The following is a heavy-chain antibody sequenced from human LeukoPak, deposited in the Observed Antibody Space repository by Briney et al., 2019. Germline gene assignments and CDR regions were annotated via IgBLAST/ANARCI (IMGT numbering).Heavy chain of an antibody. V-gene: IGHV4-59*01. D-gene: IGHD2-2*01. CDR3: ARHGPAAKRRGYFDY. Sequence: PSETLSLTCTVSGGSISSYYWSWIRQPPGKGLEWTGYIYYSGSTNYNPSLKSRVTISVDTSKNQFSLKLSSVTAADTAVYYCARHGPAAKRRGYFDYWGQGTLVTVSS. J-gene: IGHJ4*02. CDR2: IYYSGST. CDR1: GGSISSYY.